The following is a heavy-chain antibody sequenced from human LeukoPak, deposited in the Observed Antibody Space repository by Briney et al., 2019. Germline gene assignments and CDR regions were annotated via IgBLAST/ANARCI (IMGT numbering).Heavy chain of an antibody. J-gene: IGHJ4*02. Sequence: GASVKVSCKASGYIFTSYGISWVRQAPGQGLEWMGWISAANGNTNYAQKLQDRVTMTTDTSTSTAYMELRSLRSDDTAVYYCARDRALETAMVQFEYWGQGTLVTVSS. V-gene: IGHV1-18*01. D-gene: IGHD5-18*01. CDR2: ISAANGNT. CDR1: GYIFTSYG. CDR3: ARDRALETAMVQFEY.